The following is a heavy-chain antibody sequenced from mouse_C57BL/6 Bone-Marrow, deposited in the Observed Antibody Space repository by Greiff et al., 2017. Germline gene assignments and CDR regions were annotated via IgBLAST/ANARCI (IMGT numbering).Heavy chain of an antibody. D-gene: IGHD1-1*01. Sequence: EVQVVESGGGLVKPGGSLKLSCAASGFTFSDYGMHWVRQAPEKGLEWVAYISSGSSTIYYADTVKGRFTISRDNAKNTLFLQMTSLRSEDTAMYYCARYYGSSYLPPMDYWGQGTSVTVSS. J-gene: IGHJ4*01. CDR1: GFTFSDYG. CDR2: ISSGSSTI. V-gene: IGHV5-17*01. CDR3: ARYYGSSYLPPMDY.